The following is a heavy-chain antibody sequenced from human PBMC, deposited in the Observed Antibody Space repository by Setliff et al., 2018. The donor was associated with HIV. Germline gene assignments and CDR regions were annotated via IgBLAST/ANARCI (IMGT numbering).Heavy chain of an antibody. J-gene: IGHJ4*02. CDR3: AKGAGFYGDYTFDY. Sequence: TSETLSLTCSVSGGSIRSSGYYWGWIRQPPGKGLEWIGSIYYSGSTYYNPSLKSRVTISVDTSKNQFSLKLSSVTAADTAVYYCAKGAGFYGDYTFDYWGQGNLVTVSS. CDR1: GGSIRSSGYY. D-gene: IGHD4-17*01. CDR2: IYYSGST. V-gene: IGHV4-39*07.